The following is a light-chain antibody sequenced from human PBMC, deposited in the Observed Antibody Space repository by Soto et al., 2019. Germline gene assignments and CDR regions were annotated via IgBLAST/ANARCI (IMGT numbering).Light chain of an antibody. CDR3: QQYYSSWT. V-gene: IGKV1-5*01. Sequence: IQMTQSPSTLSASVGDRDTITCRASQSVGYWLAWYQQKPGKAPQFLIYDASNLHDGVPSRFRGSGSGTEFTLTGSGLQPDDFASYYWQQYYSSWTFCQGTKVEF. CDR2: DAS. J-gene: IGKJ1*01. CDR1: QSVGYW.